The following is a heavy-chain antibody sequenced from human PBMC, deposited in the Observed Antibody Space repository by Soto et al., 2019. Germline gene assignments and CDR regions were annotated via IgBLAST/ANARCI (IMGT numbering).Heavy chain of an antibody. J-gene: IGHJ3*01. CDR1: GLTFSNYA. CDR2: ISGSGDST. D-gene: IGHD6-19*01. Sequence: PGGSLRLSCAASGLTFSNYAMNWVRQAPGKGLEWVSNISGSGDSTYYADSVKGRFTISRDNSKNTLYLQMNSLRAEDTAIYYCVKEGSGWYSRGCFDLWGRGTMVTVPS. CDR3: VKEGSGWYSRGCFDL. V-gene: IGHV3-23*01.